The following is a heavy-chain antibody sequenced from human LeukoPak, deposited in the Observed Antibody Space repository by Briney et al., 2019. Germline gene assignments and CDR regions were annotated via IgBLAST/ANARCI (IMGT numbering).Heavy chain of an antibody. CDR2: ISGSGGST. V-gene: IGHV3-23*01. CDR3: ARERDGYVTDGRYFDY. J-gene: IGHJ4*02. CDR1: GFTFSSYA. D-gene: IGHD5-24*01. Sequence: GGSLRLSCAASGFTFSSYAMSWGRQAPGKGLEWGSAISGSGGSTYYAASMKGRCTISRDNSKNTLYLQMHRLRAEDTAVYYCARERDGYVTDGRYFDYWGQGTLVTVSS.